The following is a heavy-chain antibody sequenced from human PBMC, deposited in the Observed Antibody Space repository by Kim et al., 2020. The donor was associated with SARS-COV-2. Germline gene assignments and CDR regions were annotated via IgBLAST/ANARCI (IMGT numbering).Heavy chain of an antibody. J-gene: IGHJ4*02. V-gene: IGHV3-9*01. D-gene: IGHD6-19*01. Sequence: DSVKGQITISRDNAKNSLYLQMNSLRAEDTALYYCAKATLAAVAYYYFDYWGQGTLVTVSS. CDR3: AKATLAAVAYYYFDY.